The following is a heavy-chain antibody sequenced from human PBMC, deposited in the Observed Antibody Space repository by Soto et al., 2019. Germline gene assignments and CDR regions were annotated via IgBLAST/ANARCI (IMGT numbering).Heavy chain of an antibody. D-gene: IGHD6-13*01. CDR1: GDSVSSNSAA. CDR2: TYYRSKWYN. CDR3: ARDHGSSWYPEGWFDP. V-gene: IGHV6-1*01. J-gene: IGHJ5*02. Sequence: SQTLSLTCAISGDSVSSNSAAWNWIRQSPSRGLEWLGRTYYRSKWYNDYAVSVKSRITINPDTSKNQFSLQLNSVTPEDTAVYYCARDHGSSWYPEGWFDPWGQGTLVT.